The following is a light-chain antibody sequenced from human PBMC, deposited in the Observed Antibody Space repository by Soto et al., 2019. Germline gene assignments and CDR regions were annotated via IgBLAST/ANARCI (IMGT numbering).Light chain of an antibody. J-gene: IGKJ1*01. V-gene: IGKV3-20*01. Sequence: EIGLTQSPGTLSWSPGERATLSCMASQSVSSSASAWYQQKPGQAPRLLMYGASSRATGIPDRFSGSGSGIDFSLTISRVEPEDFAVYCCHHHGRSPQPFGQGTRVEIK. CDR1: QSVSSSA. CDR2: GAS. CDR3: HHHGRSPQP.